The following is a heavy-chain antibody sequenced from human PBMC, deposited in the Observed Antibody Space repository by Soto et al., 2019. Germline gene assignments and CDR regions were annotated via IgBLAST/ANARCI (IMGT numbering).Heavy chain of an antibody. CDR3: ARGSVGYYYYGMDV. V-gene: IGHV3-7*03. CDR2: IKQDGSEK. D-gene: IGHD1-26*01. CDR1: GFTFSSYW. J-gene: IGHJ6*02. Sequence: EVQLVESGGGLVQPGGSLRLSCAASGFTFSSYWMSWVRQAPGKGLEWVANIKQDGSEKYYVDSVKGRLTISRDNAKNSLYLQMNSRGAEDTAVYYGARGSVGYYYYGMDVWGQGTTVTVSS.